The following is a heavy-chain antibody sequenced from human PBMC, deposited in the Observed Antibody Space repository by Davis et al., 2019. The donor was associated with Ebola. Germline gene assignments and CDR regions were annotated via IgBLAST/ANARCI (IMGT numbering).Heavy chain of an antibody. D-gene: IGHD3-3*01. J-gene: IGHJ4*02. CDR1: GYTFTDYY. V-gene: IGHV1-2*02. CDR2: INANSGDT. CDR3: ARDQHYDFWSGCSY. Sequence: AASVKVSCKASGYTFTDYYIHWIRQAPGQGLEWMGWINANSGDTNYARKFQDRVTMTRDSSTSTAYMGLNGLRSDDTAVYYCARDQHYDFWSGCSYWGQGTPVTVST.